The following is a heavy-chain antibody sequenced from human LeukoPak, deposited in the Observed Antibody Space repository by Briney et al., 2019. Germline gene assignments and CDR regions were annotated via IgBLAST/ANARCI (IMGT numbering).Heavy chain of an antibody. Sequence: PSETLSLTCTVSGGSISSGSYYWSWIRQPAGKGLEWIGRIYTSGSTNYNPSLKSRVTISVDMAKNQFSLKLTSVTAADTAVYYCTRDRRDGYNYVDLWGQGTLVTVSS. CDR1: GGSISSGSYY. J-gene: IGHJ5*02. CDR2: IYTSGST. V-gene: IGHV4-61*02. D-gene: IGHD5-24*01. CDR3: TRDRRDGYNYVDL.